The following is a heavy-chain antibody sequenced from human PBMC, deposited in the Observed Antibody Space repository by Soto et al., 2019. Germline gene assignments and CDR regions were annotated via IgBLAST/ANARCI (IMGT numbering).Heavy chain of an antibody. D-gene: IGHD4-17*01. J-gene: IGHJ4*02. CDR2: IYWNGDK. V-gene: IGHV2-5*01. CDR1: GFSLSTNGVG. Sequence: QITLKESGPTLVKPTQTLTLTCTFSGFSLSTNGVGVGWIRQPPGKALEWLALIYWNGDKHYSPSLKSRLTITKDTSKNQVVLTMTNMAPVDTATYYCAHRGDGDYEGFFNFWGQGTLVPVSS. CDR3: AHRGDGDYEGFFNF.